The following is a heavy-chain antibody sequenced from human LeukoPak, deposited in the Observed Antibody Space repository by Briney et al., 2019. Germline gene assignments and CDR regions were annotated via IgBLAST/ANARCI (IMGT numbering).Heavy chain of an antibody. V-gene: IGHV3-30*02. CDR1: GFTFSRHD. CDR3: AKTGPPDYGDLGLDY. CDR2: TRNDGYNK. Sequence: PGGSLRLSCAAYGFTFSRHDMHWVRQAPGKGLEWIAFTRNDGYNKNYADSVKGRFTISRDNSKNMLYLQMNSLRAEDTSLYFCAKTGPPDYGDLGLDYWAREPWSPSPQ. J-gene: IGHJ4*02. D-gene: IGHD4-17*01.